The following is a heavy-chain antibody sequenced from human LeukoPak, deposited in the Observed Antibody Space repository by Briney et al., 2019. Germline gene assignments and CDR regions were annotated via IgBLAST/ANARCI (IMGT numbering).Heavy chain of an antibody. D-gene: IGHD2-15*01. Sequence: VASVKVSCKASGYTFTSYGISWVRQAPGQGLEWMGWISGYNGNTNYAQKLQGRVTMTTDTSTSTAYMELRSLRSVDTAVYYCARDLGRRCSGGRCYYYYNYMDVWGKGTTVTISS. CDR3: ARDLGRRCSGGRCYYYYNYMDV. CDR2: ISGYNGNT. J-gene: IGHJ6*03. V-gene: IGHV1-18*01. CDR1: GYTFTSYG.